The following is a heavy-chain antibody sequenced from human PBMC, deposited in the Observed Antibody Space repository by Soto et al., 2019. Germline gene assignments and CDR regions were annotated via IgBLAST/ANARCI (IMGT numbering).Heavy chain of an antibody. V-gene: IGHV1-18*01. Sequence: RPSVKVSCKASGYTFTSYGISWVRQAPGQGLEWMGWISAYNGNTNYAQKLQGRVTMTTDTSTSTAYMELRSLRSDDTAVYYCARGPYYDFWSGYILARDNWFDPWGQGTLVTVSS. D-gene: IGHD3-3*01. CDR2: ISAYNGNT. CDR3: ARGPYYDFWSGYILARDNWFDP. J-gene: IGHJ5*02. CDR1: GYTFTSYG.